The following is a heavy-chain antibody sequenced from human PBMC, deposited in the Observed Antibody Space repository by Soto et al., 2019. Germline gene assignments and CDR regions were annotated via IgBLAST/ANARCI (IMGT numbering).Heavy chain of an antibody. CDR1: GGSFSNYY. Sequence: SETLSLTCAVYGGSFSNYYWSWIRQPPGKGLEWIGEINHSGSTNYNPSLKSRVTISVDTSKKQFSLNLISVTAADTAVDFCARGIAYDYVWGSYRSCLDYWGQGALVTVSS. CDR2: INHSGST. J-gene: IGHJ4*02. V-gene: IGHV4-34*01. D-gene: IGHD3-16*02. CDR3: ARGIAYDYVWGSYRSCLDY.